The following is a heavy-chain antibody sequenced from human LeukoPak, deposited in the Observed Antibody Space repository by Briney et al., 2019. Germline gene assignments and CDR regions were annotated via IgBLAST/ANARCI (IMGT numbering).Heavy chain of an antibody. Sequence: SVKVSCKASGGTFSSYAISWVRQAPGQGLEWVGGIIPIFGTANYAQKFQGRVTITADKSTSTAYMELSSLRSEDTAVYYCARGKISYSSGWYYYFDYWGQGTLVTVSS. CDR3: ARGKISYSSGWYYYFDY. D-gene: IGHD6-19*01. CDR2: IIPIFGTA. CDR1: GGTFSSYA. J-gene: IGHJ4*02. V-gene: IGHV1-69*06.